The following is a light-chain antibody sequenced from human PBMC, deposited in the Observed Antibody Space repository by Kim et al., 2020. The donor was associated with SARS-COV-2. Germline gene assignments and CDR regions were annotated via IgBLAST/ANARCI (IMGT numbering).Light chain of an antibody. CDR3: QAWDSSTGV. CDR1: KLGDKY. V-gene: IGLV3-1*01. J-gene: IGLJ1*01. Sequence: SYELTQPPSVSVSPGQTASITCSGDKLGDKYACWYQQKPGQSPVLVIYQDNKRPSGIPERFSGSNSGNTATLTISETQAMDEADYYCQAWDSSTGVFGTG. CDR2: QDN.